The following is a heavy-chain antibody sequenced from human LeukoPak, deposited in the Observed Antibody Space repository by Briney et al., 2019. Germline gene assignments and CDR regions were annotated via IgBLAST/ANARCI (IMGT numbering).Heavy chain of an antibody. V-gene: IGHV1-24*01. CDR2: FDPEDGET. CDR1: GYTLTELS. J-gene: IGHJ4*02. Sequence: EASVKVCCKVSGYTLTELSMHWVRQAPGKGLEWMGGFDPEDGETIYAQKFQGRVTMTEDTSTDTAYMELSSLRSEDTAVYYCATGIRGYYDSSGYSFWGQGTLVTVSS. D-gene: IGHD3-22*01. CDR3: ATGIRGYYDSSGYSF.